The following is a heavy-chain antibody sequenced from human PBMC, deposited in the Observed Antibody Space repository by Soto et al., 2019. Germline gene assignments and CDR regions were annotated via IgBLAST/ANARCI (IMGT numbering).Heavy chain of an antibody. CDR1: GYTFTSYG. CDR3: ARGLVYYYDGSGYYQRPFDAFDI. D-gene: IGHD3-22*01. Sequence: ASVKVSCKASGYTFTSYGISWVRQAPGQGLEWMGWISAYNGNTNYAQKLQGRVTMTTDTSTSTAYMELRSLRSDDTAVYYCARGLVYYYDGSGYYQRPFDAFDIWGQGTMVTV. V-gene: IGHV1-18*01. J-gene: IGHJ3*02. CDR2: ISAYNGNT.